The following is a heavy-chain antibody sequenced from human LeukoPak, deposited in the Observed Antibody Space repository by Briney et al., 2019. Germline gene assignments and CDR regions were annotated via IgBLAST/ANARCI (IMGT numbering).Heavy chain of an antibody. D-gene: IGHD3-10*02. V-gene: IGHV3-7*01. J-gene: IGHJ4*02. CDR1: GFTFSNHW. Sequence: GGSLRLSCVVSGFTFSNHWMTWVRQAPGKRPEWVGNIKEDGSEKYYVDSVKGRFTFSRDNAQNSLYLRMNSLRVKDTAVYYCARDMLLDYWGQGTLVTVSS. CDR3: ARDMLLDY. CDR2: IKEDGSEK.